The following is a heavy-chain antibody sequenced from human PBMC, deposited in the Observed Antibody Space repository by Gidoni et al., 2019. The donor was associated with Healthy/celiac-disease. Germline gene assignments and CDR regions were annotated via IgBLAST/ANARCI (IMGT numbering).Heavy chain of an antibody. CDR1: GGSISSGGYY. D-gene: IGHD3-3*01. V-gene: IGHV4-31*03. CDR3: ARDSSCTIFGECGWFDP. J-gene: IGHJ5*02. CDR2: IYYSGST. Sequence: QVQLQESGPGLVQPSQTLSLTCTVSGGSISSGGYYWSWIRQHPGKGLEWIGYIYYSGSTYYNPSLKSRVTISVDTSKNQFSLKLSSVTAADTAVYYCARDSSCTIFGECGWFDPWGQGTLVTVSS.